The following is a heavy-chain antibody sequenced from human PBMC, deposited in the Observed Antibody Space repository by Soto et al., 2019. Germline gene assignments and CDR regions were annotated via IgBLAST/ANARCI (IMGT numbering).Heavy chain of an antibody. CDR2: IYYSGST. V-gene: IGHV4-39*01. Sequence: PSETLSLTCTVSGGSISSSSYYWGWIRQPPGKGLEWIGSIYYSGSTYYNPSLKSRVTISVDTSKNQFSLKLSSVTAADTAVYYCATNLRVVRAIPYYFDYWGQGTLVTVSS. CDR1: GGSISSSSYY. J-gene: IGHJ4*02. D-gene: IGHD3-3*01. CDR3: ATNLRVVRAIPYYFDY.